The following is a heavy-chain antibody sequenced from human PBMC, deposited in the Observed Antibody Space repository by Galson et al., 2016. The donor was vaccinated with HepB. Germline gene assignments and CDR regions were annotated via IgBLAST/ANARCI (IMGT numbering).Heavy chain of an antibody. J-gene: IGHJ5*02. Sequence: SVKVSCKASGDTFSSYGISWVRQAPGQGLEWMGRIIPFFDTPNYAQKFQGRVTITADESTSTDYMELSSLRSEDTAVYYCAIRLDYKEWWFDPWGQGTLVTVSS. CDR3: AIRLDYKEWWFDP. CDR1: GDTFSSYG. V-gene: IGHV1-69*13. CDR2: IIPFFDTP. D-gene: IGHD4-11*01.